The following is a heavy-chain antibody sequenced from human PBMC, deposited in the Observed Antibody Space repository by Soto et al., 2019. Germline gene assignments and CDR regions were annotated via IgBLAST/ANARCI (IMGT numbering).Heavy chain of an antibody. J-gene: IGHJ6*04. V-gene: IGHV4-30-4*01. CDR3: ARYTFCHEREYHYAMDV. CDR1: GASISSSAYY. Sequence: SETLSLTCTVSGASISSSAYYWSWVRQPPGKGLEWIGYIFHSGSAYYNPSLKSRVTISVDTSKNQFSLKLTSVTAADTAVFYCARYTFCHEREYHYAMDVWGKGPTVTGSS. D-gene: IGHD1-1*01. CDR2: IFHSGSA.